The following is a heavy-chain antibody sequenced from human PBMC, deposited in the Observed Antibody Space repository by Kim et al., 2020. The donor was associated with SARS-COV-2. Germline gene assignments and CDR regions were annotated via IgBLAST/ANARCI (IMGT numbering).Heavy chain of an antibody. V-gene: IGHV3-23*01. CDR1: GFTFSSYD. J-gene: IGHJ4*02. CDR3: GNDYAGGAY. D-gene: IGHD2-8*02. Sequence: GGSLRLSCAASGFTFSSYDMSWVRQRQGKGLEWVSAISASGDRTYYADSVKGRFTISRDNSKDTLYLQMNSLRAEDTAVYYCGNDYAGGAYWGQGTLVTVSS. CDR2: ISASGDRT.